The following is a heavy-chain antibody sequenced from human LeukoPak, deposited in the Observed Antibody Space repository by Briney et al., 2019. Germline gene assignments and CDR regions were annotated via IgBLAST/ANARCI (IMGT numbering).Heavy chain of an antibody. D-gene: IGHD2-2*01. CDR2: IWHDGSRQ. CDR3: ATGFWGYCSRNSCPLDN. V-gene: IGHV3-33*01. CDR1: GFTFTTYG. J-gene: IGHJ4*02. Sequence: PGGSLRLSCAASGFTFTTYGFHWVRQAPGKGLEWVAVIWHDGSRQYYADSVKGRFTISRDNANNSLSLQMSSLRAEDTAVYYCATGFWGYCSRNSCPLDNWGQGTLVTVAS.